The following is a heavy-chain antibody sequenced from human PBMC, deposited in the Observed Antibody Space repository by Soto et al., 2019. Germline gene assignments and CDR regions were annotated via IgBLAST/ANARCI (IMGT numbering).Heavy chain of an antibody. V-gene: IGHV4-34*01. CDR3: ARGREITIFGVASYFQH. CDR2: INHSGST. J-gene: IGHJ1*01. Sequence: SETLSLTCAVYGGSFSGYYWSWIRQPPGKGLEWIGEINHSGSTNYNPSLKSRVTISVDTTKNQFSLKLSSVTAADTAVYYCARGREITIFGVASYFQHWGQGTLVTVSS. CDR1: GGSFSGYY. D-gene: IGHD3-3*01.